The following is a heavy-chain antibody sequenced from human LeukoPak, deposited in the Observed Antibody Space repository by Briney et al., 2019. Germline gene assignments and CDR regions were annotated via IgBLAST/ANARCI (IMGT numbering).Heavy chain of an antibody. CDR3: ARDVIRIFQGAYAFDI. V-gene: IGHV1-2*02. Sequence: GASVKVSCKASGYTFTGYYMHWVRQAPGQGVEWMGWINPNSGGTNYAQKFQGRVTMTRDTSISTAYMELSRLRSDDTAVYYCARDVIRIFQGAYAFDIWGQGTMVTVSS. CDR2: INPNSGGT. J-gene: IGHJ3*02. CDR1: GYTFTGYY. D-gene: IGHD2-15*01.